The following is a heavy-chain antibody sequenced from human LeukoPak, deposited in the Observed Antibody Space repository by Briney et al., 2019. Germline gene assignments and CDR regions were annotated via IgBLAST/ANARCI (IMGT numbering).Heavy chain of an antibody. CDR1: GGSISSSSYY. CDR2: IYYSGST. J-gene: IGHJ3*02. D-gene: IGHD2-15*01. CDR3: ARADMKKDAFDI. Sequence: SETLSLTCTVSGGSISSSSYYWGWIRQPPGKGLEWIGSIYYSGSTYYNPSLKSRVTISVDTSKNQFSLKLGSVTAADTAVYYCARADMKKDAFDIWGQGTMVTVSS. V-gene: IGHV4-39*07.